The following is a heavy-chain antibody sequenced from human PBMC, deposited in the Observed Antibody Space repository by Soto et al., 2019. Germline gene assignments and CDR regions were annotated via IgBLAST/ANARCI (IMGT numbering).Heavy chain of an antibody. Sequence: GGSLRLSCAASGFTFSSYSMNWVRQAPGEGLEWVSYISSSSSTIYYADSVKGRFTISRDNAKNSLYLQMNSLRDEDTAVYYCARDNLSGSYYRFYYGMDVWGQGTTVTVSS. J-gene: IGHJ6*02. D-gene: IGHD1-26*01. CDR3: ARDNLSGSYYRFYYGMDV. CDR2: ISSSSSTI. CDR1: GFTFSSYS. V-gene: IGHV3-48*02.